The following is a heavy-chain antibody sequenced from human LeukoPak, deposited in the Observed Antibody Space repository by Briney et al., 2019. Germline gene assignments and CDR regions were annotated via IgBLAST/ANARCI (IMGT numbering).Heavy chain of an antibody. Sequence: GGSLRLSCAASGFTFSNSWMSWVRQAPGKGLEWLAFIKLDGSEKYYVDSVKGRFTVSRDNAKESPYLQMNILRVEDTAVYYCARNAPLDYWGQGTLVTVSS. CDR3: ARNAPLDY. CDR1: GFTFSNSW. D-gene: IGHD2-2*01. V-gene: IGHV3-7*01. J-gene: IGHJ4*02. CDR2: IKLDGSEK.